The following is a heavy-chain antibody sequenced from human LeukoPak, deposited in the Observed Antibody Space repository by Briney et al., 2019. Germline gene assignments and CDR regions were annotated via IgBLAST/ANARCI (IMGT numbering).Heavy chain of an antibody. Sequence: ASVKVSCKASGYTFTSYGISWVRQAPGQGLEWMGWISAYNGNTNYAQKLQGRVTMTTDTSTSTAYMELSSLRSEDTAVYYCARRYFDDRADYWGQGTLVTVSS. V-gene: IGHV1-18*01. CDR2: ISAYNGNT. CDR1: GYTFTSYG. D-gene: IGHD3-9*01. J-gene: IGHJ4*02. CDR3: ARRYFDDRADY.